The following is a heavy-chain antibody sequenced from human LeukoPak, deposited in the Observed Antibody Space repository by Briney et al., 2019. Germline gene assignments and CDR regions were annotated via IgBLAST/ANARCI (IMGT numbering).Heavy chain of an antibody. CDR3: AKDRFRDTAMAIDY. CDR1: GFTFDGYA. V-gene: IGHV3-9*03. Sequence: GGSLRLSCAASGFTFDGYAMHWVRQAPGKGLEWVSGISWNSGSIGYADSVKGRFTISRDNAKNSLYLQMNSLRAEDMALYYCAKDRFRDTAMAIDYWGQGTLVTVSS. J-gene: IGHJ4*02. D-gene: IGHD5-18*01. CDR2: ISWNSGSI.